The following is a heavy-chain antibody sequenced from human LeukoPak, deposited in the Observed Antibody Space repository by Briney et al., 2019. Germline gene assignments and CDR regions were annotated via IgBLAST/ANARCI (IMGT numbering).Heavy chain of an antibody. J-gene: IGHJ3*02. Sequence: SETLSLTCTVSGGSISTYYWSWIRQPPGKGLEYLGYIYYSGSTNYNPSLKSRVTISVDTSKNQFSLKLNSVTAADTALYYCARVGSYAFDIWGQGTMATVSS. CDR3: ARVGSYAFDI. V-gene: IGHV4-59*01. CDR1: GGSISTYY. CDR2: IYYSGST.